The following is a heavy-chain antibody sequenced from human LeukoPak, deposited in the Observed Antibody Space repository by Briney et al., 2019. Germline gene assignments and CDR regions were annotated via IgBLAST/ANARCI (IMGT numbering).Heavy chain of an antibody. Sequence: GGSLRLSCAASGFTFSSYAMSWVRQAPGKGLEWVSAISGSGGSTYYADSVKGRFTISRDNSKNTLYLQMNSLRAEDTAVYYCPKEMNRANIVVVVPATNTTWSAPWGQGTLVPVS. CDR3: PKEMNRANIVVVVPATNTTWSAP. CDR2: ISGSGGST. D-gene: IGHD2-15*01. V-gene: IGHV3-23*01. CDR1: GFTFSSYA. J-gene: IGHJ5*02.